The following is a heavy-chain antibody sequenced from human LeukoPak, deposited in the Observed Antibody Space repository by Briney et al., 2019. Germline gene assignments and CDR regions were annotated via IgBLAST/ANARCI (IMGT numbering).Heavy chain of an antibody. V-gene: IGHV4-34*12. CDR1: GGSFSGYY. CDR3: ARQNYGAAPLRY. CDR2: IFHSGDT. J-gene: IGHJ4*02. D-gene: IGHD4/OR15-4a*01. Sequence: SETLSLTCAVYGGSFSGYYWSWIRQPPGRGLEWIGSIFHSGDTYYNPSLQSRVSISLDTSKNQFSLKLSSVTAADTAVYYCARQNYGAAPLRYWGQGTLVTVSS.